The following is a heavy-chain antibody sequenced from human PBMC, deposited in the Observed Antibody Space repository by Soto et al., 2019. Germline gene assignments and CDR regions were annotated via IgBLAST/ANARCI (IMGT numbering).Heavy chain of an antibody. CDR1: GFTFSSYA. V-gene: IGHV3-23*01. Sequence: GGSLRLSCAASGFTFSSYAMSWVRQAPGKGLEWVSAISGIGGSTYYADSVKGRFTISRDNSKNTLYLQMNSLRAEDKAVYYCAKDRGGYYGSGKDDWFDPWGQGALVTVSS. CDR3: AKDRGGYYGSGKDDWFDP. D-gene: IGHD3-10*01. CDR2: ISGIGGST. J-gene: IGHJ5*02.